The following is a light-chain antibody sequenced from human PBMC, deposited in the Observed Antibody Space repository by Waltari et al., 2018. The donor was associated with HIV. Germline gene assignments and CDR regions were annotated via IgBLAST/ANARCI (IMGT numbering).Light chain of an antibody. V-gene: IGLV2-8*01. CDR3: SSDVHTKDFCVL. J-gene: IGLJ2*01. CDR2: EVN. CDR1: SSDTGDSDH. Sequence: QSALTQPPSASGSPGQSVTISCTGTSSDTGDSDHVSWYQQHPGKAPKLIISEVNKRASGVPDRFSGSKSGNTASLTVSGLQAEDEADYYCSSDVHTKDFCVLFGGGTKLTVL.